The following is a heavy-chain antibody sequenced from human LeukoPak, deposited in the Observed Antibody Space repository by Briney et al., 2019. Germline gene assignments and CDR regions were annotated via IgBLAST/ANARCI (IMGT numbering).Heavy chain of an antibody. V-gene: IGHV3-74*01. D-gene: IGHD2-2*01. J-gene: IGHJ5*02. CDR2: INSDGSIT. CDR1: GFTFTTYW. Sequence: GGSLRLSCAASGFTFTTYWMHWVRQAPGKGLVWVSHINSDGSITSYADSVKGRFTISRDNSKNTLYLQMNSLRAEDTAVYYCARGSVVVPAANDWFDPWGQGTLVTVSS. CDR3: ARGSVVVPAANDWFDP.